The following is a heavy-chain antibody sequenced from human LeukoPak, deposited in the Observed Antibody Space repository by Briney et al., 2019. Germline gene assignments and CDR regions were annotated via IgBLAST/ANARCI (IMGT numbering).Heavy chain of an antibody. J-gene: IGHJ4*02. V-gene: IGHV3-9*03. CDR3: AKGTMIVVAVGDYFDY. D-gene: IGHD3-22*01. CDR2: ISWNSVNI. CDR1: GFTLDDYA. Sequence: PGGSLRLSCAASGFTLDDYAMHWVRQAPGKGLEWVSGISWNSVNIGYADSVKGRFTISRDNAKNSLYLQTNSLRAEDMALYYCAKGTMIVVAVGDYFDYWGQGTLVTVSS.